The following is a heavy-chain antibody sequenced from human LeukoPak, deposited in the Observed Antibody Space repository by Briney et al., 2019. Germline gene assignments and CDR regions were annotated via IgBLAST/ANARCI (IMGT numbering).Heavy chain of an antibody. CDR3: AGGGSGWSIAQ. V-gene: IGHV3-20*04. D-gene: IGHD6-19*01. J-gene: IGHJ4*02. CDR2: INWNGGST. CDR1: GFIFDDYG. Sequence: GGSLRLSCAASGFIFDDYGMSWVRQTPGKGLEWVSGINWNGGSTGYADSVKGRFTISRDISKNMVYLQMNSVRSEDTAVYFCAGGGSGWSIAQWGQGTPVTVSS.